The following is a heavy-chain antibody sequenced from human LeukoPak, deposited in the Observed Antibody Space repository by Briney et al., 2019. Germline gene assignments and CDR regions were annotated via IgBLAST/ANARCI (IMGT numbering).Heavy chain of an antibody. CDR3: ARGGGTSGPELDY. CDR2: INPHSGGT. V-gene: IGHV1-2*02. J-gene: IGHJ4*02. CDR1: GYTFTGYF. Sequence: GASVKVSFKASGYTFTGYFMHWVRQAPGQGLEWMGWINPHSGGTDNAQNFQGRVTMTRDTSINTAYMELTRMTSDDTAVYFCARGGGTSGPELDYWGQGTLVTVSS. D-gene: IGHD3-3*01.